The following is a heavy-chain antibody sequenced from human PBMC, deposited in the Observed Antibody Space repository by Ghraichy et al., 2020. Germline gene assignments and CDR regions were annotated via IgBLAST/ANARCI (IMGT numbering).Heavy chain of an antibody. V-gene: IGHV3-7*03. J-gene: IGHJ4*02. Sequence: GGSLRLSCAASGFIFSSYWMSWVRQAPGKGLEWVANIKQDESAKYYVDSVKGRFTISRDNAKNSVYLQMNSLRAEDPAVYYCARENGYYGDDFDYWGQGTLVTVSS. CDR3: ARENGYYGDDFDY. D-gene: IGHD4-17*01. CDR1: GFIFSSYW. CDR2: IKQDESAK.